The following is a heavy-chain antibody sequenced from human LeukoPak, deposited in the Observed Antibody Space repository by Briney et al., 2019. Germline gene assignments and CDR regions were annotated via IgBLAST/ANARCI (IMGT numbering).Heavy chain of an antibody. Sequence: GGSLRLSCAASGFSFSSYDMYWVRQAPGKGLEWVALIYNDGGLPNYLDSVRGRFTISRDNSKNTLYLQMDSLRVEDTAVYYCAQGHYVGNSEFLDNWGQGSLVIVSS. V-gene: IGHV3-33*07. CDR2: IYNDGGLP. CDR1: GFSFSSYD. D-gene: IGHD4-23*01. J-gene: IGHJ4*02. CDR3: AQGHYVGNSEFLDN.